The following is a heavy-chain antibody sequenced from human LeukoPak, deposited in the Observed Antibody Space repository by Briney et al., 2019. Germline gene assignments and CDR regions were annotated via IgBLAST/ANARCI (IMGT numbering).Heavy chain of an antibody. D-gene: IGHD3-10*01. CDR3: ARDLAGHYYGSGSSFDY. CDR1: GFTFSSYS. J-gene: IGHJ4*02. CDR2: IREDGSEK. Sequence: PGGSLRLSCAASGFTFSSYSMNWVRQAPGKGLEWVANIREDGSEKYYVDSVKGQFTISRDNAKNSLFLQMDSLRAEDTAAYYCARDLAGHYYGSGSSFDYWGQGTLVTVSS. V-gene: IGHV3-7*01.